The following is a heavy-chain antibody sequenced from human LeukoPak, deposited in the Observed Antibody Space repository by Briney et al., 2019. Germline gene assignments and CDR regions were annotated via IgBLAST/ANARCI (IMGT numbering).Heavy chain of an antibody. J-gene: IGHJ3*02. CDR3: ARPVPYGDYVAGAFDI. CDR1: GYTFTSYG. Sequence: GASVKVSCKASGYTFTSYGISWVRQAPGQGLEWMGWFSAYNGNTNYAQKLQGRVTMTTDTSTSTAYMELRSLRSDDTAVYYCARPVPYGDYVAGAFDIWGQGTMVTVSS. D-gene: IGHD4-17*01. V-gene: IGHV1-18*01. CDR2: FSAYNGNT.